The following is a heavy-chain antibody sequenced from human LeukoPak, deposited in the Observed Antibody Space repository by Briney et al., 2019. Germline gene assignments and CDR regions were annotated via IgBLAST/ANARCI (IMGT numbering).Heavy chain of an antibody. Sequence: AGGSLRLSCAASGFTFSSYGMHWVRQAPGKGLEWVAVISYDGSNKYYADSVKGRFTISRDNSKNTLYLQMNSLRAEDTAVYYCAKDLGLLFDYWGQGTLVTVSS. V-gene: IGHV3-30*18. CDR1: GFTFSSYG. D-gene: IGHD5-18*01. J-gene: IGHJ4*02. CDR3: AKDLGLLFDY. CDR2: ISYDGSNK.